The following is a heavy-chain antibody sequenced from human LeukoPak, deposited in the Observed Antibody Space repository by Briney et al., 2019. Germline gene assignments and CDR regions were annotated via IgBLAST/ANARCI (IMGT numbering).Heavy chain of an antibody. V-gene: IGHV5-51*01. CDR3: ARQDGSGIYYFGY. Sequence: KCGESLKISCKGSGYSFIHYWIAWVRQMPGEGLEWMGIIYPSDSDTRYSPSFQGQVTISVDKSINTAYLQWNSLKASDTAMYYCARQDGSGIYYFGYWGQGTLVTMSS. CDR2: IYPSDSDT. D-gene: IGHD3-10*01. CDR1: GYSFIHYW. J-gene: IGHJ4*02.